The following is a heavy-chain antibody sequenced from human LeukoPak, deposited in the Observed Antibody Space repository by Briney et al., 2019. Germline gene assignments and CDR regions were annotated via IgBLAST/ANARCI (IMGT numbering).Heavy chain of an antibody. Sequence: PSETLSLTCTVTGDSISSYYWIWIRQPVGKGLEYIGRIYASGSSSYNPSLKSRVSMSVDTSQNQFSLRLSSVTAADTAVYYCARDRDTYGYPDYWGQGTLVTVSS. CDR1: GDSISSYY. D-gene: IGHD5-18*01. V-gene: IGHV4-4*07. J-gene: IGHJ4*02. CDR3: ARDRDTYGYPDY. CDR2: IYASGSS.